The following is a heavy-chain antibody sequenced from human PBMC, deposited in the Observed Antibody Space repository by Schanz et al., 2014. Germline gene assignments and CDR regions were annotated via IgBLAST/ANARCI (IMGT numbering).Heavy chain of an antibody. Sequence: EVQLVESGGGWVQPGGSLRLSCAASGITFSSHSFNWVRQAPGKGLEWISYITYNGGTIYYADSVKGRFTISRDNAKNTLYLQMNSLRAEDTAVYYCARPALWFGDNCFDPWGQGTLVTVSS. CDR2: ITYNGGTI. D-gene: IGHD3-10*01. CDR3: ARPALWFGDNCFDP. CDR1: GITFSSHS. V-gene: IGHV3-48*04. J-gene: IGHJ5*02.